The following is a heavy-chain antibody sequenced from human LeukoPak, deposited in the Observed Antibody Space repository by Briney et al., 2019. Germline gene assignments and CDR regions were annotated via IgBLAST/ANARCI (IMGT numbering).Heavy chain of an antibody. CDR2: INPNSGDT. CDR3: ARDYCGGDCFPDY. J-gene: IGHJ4*02. V-gene: IGHV1-2*06. CDR1: GYTFTGYY. D-gene: IGHD2-21*02. Sequence: EASVKVFCKASGYTFTGYYVHWVRQAPGQGLEWMGRINPNSGDTNYAQKLQGRVTMTRDTSISTAYMGLSRLRSDDTAVYYCARDYCGGDCFPDYWGQGTLVTVSS.